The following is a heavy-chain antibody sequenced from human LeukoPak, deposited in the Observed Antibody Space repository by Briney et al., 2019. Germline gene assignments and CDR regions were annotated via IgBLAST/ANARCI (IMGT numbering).Heavy chain of an antibody. CDR2: ISSSGSTI. J-gene: IGHJ5*02. V-gene: IGHV3-48*03. CDR3: AREMTTVVNWFDP. CDR1: GFTFSSYE. Sequence: GGSLRLSCAASGFTFSSYEMNWVRQAPGKGLEWVSYISSSGSTIYYPDSVKGRFTISRDNAKNSLYLQMNSLRAEDTAVYYCAREMTTVVNWFDPWGQGTLVTVSS. D-gene: IGHD4-23*01.